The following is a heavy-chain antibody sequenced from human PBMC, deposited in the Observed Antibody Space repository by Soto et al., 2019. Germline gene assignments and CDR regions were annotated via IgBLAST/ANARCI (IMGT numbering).Heavy chain of an antibody. D-gene: IGHD4-17*01. Sequence: QVQLQESGPGLVKPSETLSLTCTVSGGSISSYSWSWIRQPPGKGLEWIWYIYYSGSTSYNPSLKSPVTISVDTSKNQFSLKLGSVTGADTAVYYCARDFRNKDYDDYVGGYFDYGGQGTLVTVSS. CDR1: GGSISSYS. V-gene: IGHV4-59*01. J-gene: IGHJ4*02. CDR3: ARDFRNKDYDDYVGGYFDY. CDR2: IYYSGST.